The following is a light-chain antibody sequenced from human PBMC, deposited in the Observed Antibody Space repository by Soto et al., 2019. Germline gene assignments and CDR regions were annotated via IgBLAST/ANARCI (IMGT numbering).Light chain of an antibody. CDR2: TDN. CDR3: AAWDDSLNGLYV. Sequence: QSVLPHPPSASGTPGHRFTISFSGSISNIGINTVNWYKQVPGTAPKLLIYTDNQRPSGAPDRFYGYKSGTSASLAISVLQPEDEADYYCAAWDDSLNGLYVFATGTKVPVL. CDR1: ISNIGINT. J-gene: IGLJ1*01. V-gene: IGLV1-44*01.